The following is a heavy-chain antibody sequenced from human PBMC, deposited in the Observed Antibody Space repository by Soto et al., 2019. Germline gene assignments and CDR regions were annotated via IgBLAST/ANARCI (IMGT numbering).Heavy chain of an antibody. CDR3: ARVPSRVRGVTAYYYGMDV. V-gene: IGHV4-61*01. D-gene: IGHD3-10*01. J-gene: IGHJ6*02. CDR2: IYYRGST. CDR1: CGSVISGSYY. Sequence: SETLSLTCTVSCGSVISGSYYWSWIRQPPGKGLEWIGYIYYRGSTNYNPSLKSRVTISVDTTKNQFSLKLSSVTAADTAVYYCARVPSRVRGVTAYYYGMDVWGQGTTVTVSS.